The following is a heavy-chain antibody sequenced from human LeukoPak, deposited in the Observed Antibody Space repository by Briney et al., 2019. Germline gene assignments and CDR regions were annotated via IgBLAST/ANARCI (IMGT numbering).Heavy chain of an antibody. D-gene: IGHD3-22*01. CDR1: GGSISSYL. Sequence: SETLSLTCTVSGGSISSYLWSWIRQPPGKGLEWIGYIYYSGSTNYNPSLKSRVTISVDTSKNQFSLKLSSVTAADTAVYYCARDRLYYYDSSGPEFYYYYYMDVWGKGTTVTVSS. CDR2: IYYSGST. J-gene: IGHJ6*03. V-gene: IGHV4-59*01. CDR3: ARDRLYYYDSSGPEFYYYYYMDV.